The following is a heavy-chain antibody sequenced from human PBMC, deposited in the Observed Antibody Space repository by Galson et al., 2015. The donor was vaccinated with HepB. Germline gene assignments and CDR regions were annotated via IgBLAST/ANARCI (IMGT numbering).Heavy chain of an antibody. CDR3: ARGGSGWYYFDY. CDR2: IYYSGST. V-gene: IGHV4-59*08. D-gene: IGHD6-19*01. Sequence: TCTVSGGPISSYYWSWIRQPPGKGLEWIGYIYYSGSTNYNPSLKSRVTISVDTSKNQFSLKLSSVTAADTAVYYCARGGSGWYYFDYWGQGTLVTVSS. CDR1: GGPISSYY. J-gene: IGHJ4*02.